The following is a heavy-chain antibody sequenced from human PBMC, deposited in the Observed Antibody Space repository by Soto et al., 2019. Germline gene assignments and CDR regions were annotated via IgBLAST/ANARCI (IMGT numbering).Heavy chain of an antibody. CDR1: GFTFSDYY. Sequence: QVQLVESGGGLVKPGGSLRLSCAASGFTFSDYYMNWIRQAPGKGLEWVSYISGSGSTLYYADSVEGRFTISRDNAKNSLYVQMNSLRAEDTAVYYCAIDPYGDPYLCMDVWGKGTTVTVSA. D-gene: IGHD4-17*01. CDR2: ISGSGSTL. V-gene: IGHV3-11*01. CDR3: AIDPYGDPYLCMDV. J-gene: IGHJ6*04.